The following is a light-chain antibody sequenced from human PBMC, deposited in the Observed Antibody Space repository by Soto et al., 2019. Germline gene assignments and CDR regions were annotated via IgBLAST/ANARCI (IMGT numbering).Light chain of an antibody. J-gene: IGKJ4*01. V-gene: IGKV1-5*01. CDR2: DAS. CDR3: QQYNSYSPLT. CDR1: QSISSW. Sequence: DIQMTQSPSTLSASVGDRVTITCRASQSISSWLAWYQQKPGKAPKLLIYDASSLESGVPSRFSGSVSGTDFTLTISSLQPDDFATYYCQQYNSYSPLTFGGGTKVEIK.